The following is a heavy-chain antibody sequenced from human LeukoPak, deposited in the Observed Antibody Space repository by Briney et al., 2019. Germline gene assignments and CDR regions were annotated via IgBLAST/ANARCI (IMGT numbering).Heavy chain of an antibody. V-gene: IGHV3-48*03. D-gene: IGHD1-26*01. CDR3: AKEIPLARGDAFDI. Sequence: PGGSVRLSCEGSGFTFSTSEINWVRQAPGKGLEWISYTNGGGNVNFYADSVKGRFKISRDNAKNFLYLQMNGLRAEDTATYYCAKEIPLARGDAFDIWGQGTPVIVSS. CDR2: TNGGGNVN. CDR1: GFTFSTSE. J-gene: IGHJ3*02.